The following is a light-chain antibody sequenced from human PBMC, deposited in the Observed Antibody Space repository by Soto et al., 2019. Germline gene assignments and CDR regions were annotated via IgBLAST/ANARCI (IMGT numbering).Light chain of an antibody. CDR2: GAS. J-gene: IGKJ1*01. Sequence: IVWTSTHANLSLSPGEKATLSCRASQSISNNFTWFQQKPGQAPRLLIYGASSRATGIPDRFSGSGSGTDFTLTISGLQPEDFAMYYCQQSYSTPPTFGQGTKV. V-gene: IGKV3-20*01. CDR1: QSISNN. CDR3: QQSYSTPPT.